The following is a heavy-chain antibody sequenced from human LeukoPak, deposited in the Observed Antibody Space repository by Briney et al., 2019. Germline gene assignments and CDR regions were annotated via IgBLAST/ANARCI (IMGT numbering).Heavy chain of an antibody. V-gene: IGHV3-21*01. CDR3: ARVSDYGDYGILYYFDY. D-gene: IGHD4-17*01. J-gene: IGHJ4*02. CDR2: ISSSSSYI. Sequence: PGGSLRLSCAASGFTFSGYNMNWVRQAPGKGLEWVSSISSSSSYIYYADSVKGRFTISRDNAKNSLYLQMNSLRAEDTAVYYCARVSDYGDYGILYYFDYWGQGTLVTVSS. CDR1: GFTFSGYN.